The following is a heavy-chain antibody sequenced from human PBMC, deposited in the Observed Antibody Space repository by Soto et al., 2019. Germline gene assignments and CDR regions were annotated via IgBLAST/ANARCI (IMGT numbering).Heavy chain of an antibody. CDR3: ARDAGGDDDAFDI. CDR1: SGSISSSNW. CDR2: IYHSGST. V-gene: IGHV4-4*02. J-gene: IGHJ3*02. D-gene: IGHD6-25*01. Sequence: SETLSLTFAVSSGSISSSNWWSWVRQPPGKGLEWIGEIYHSGSTNYNPSLKSRVTISVDKSKNQFSLKLSSVTAADTAVYYCARDAGGDDDAFDIWGQGTMVTVSS.